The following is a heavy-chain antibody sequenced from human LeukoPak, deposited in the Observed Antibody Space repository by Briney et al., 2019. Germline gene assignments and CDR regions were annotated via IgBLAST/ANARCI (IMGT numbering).Heavy chain of an antibody. J-gene: IGHJ3*02. D-gene: IGHD6-13*01. CDR1: GFTVSSNY. CDR3: ARGGEIAAADFEI. Sequence: GGSLRLSCAASGFTVSSNYMSWVRQAPGKGLEGVSVIYSGGSTYYADSVKGRFTISRHNSKNTLYLQMNSLRAEDTAVYYCARGGEIAAADFEIWGQGTMVTVSS. CDR2: IYSGGST. V-gene: IGHV3-53*04.